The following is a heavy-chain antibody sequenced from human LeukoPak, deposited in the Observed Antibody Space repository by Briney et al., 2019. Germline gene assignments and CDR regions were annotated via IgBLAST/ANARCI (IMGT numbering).Heavy chain of an antibody. V-gene: IGHV1-8*01. CDR2: MNPNSGNT. D-gene: IGHD3-9*01. J-gene: IGHJ4*02. CDR1: GYTFTSYD. CDR3: ARGTRGDILTGYSLGY. Sequence: ASVKVSXKASGYTFTSYDINWVRQATGQGLEWMGWMNPNSGNTGYAQKFQGRVTMTRNTSISTAYMEVSSLRSEDTAVYYCARGTRGDILTGYSLGYWGQGTLVTVSS.